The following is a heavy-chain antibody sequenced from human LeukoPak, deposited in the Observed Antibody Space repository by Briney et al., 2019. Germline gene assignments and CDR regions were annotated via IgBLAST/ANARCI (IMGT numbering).Heavy chain of an antibody. CDR3: ARDTNSGWHSTFDY. V-gene: IGHV3-30-3*01. D-gene: IGHD6-19*01. Sequence: GGSLRLSCAASGFTFSSYAIHWVRQAPGKGLEWVAVISYDGSNKYYADSVKGRFTISRDNSKNTLYLQMNSLRAEDTAVYYCARDTNSGWHSTFDYWGQGTLVTVSS. J-gene: IGHJ4*02. CDR1: GFTFSSYA. CDR2: ISYDGSNK.